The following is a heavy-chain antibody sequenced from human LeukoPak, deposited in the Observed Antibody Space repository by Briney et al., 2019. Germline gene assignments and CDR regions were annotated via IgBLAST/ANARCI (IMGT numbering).Heavy chain of an antibody. CDR1: GYTFTVYY. D-gene: IGHD3-10*01. V-gene: IGHV1-2*02. CDR3: GRPGGRLDY. J-gene: IGHJ4*02. Sequence: ASVKVSCKSSGYTFTVYYMHWVRQAPGQGLEWVGWINSKTGDINYAQKFQGRVTMTRDTSISTAYMELNRLTSDDTAVHYCGRPGGRLDYWGQRTLVIVSS. CDR2: INSKTGDI.